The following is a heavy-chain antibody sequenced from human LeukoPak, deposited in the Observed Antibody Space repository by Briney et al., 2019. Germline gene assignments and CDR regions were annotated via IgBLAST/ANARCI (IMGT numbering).Heavy chain of an antibody. CDR3: ARLAGSGSQYNWFDP. D-gene: IGHD3-10*01. V-gene: IGHV5-51*01. Sequence: GESLKISCKGSGYSFTSYWIGWVRRMPGKGLEWMGIIYPGDSDTRYSPSFQGQVTISADKSISTAYLQWSSLKASDTAMYYCARLAGSGSQYNWFDPWGQGTLVTVSS. CDR2: IYPGDSDT. J-gene: IGHJ5*02. CDR1: GYSFTSYW.